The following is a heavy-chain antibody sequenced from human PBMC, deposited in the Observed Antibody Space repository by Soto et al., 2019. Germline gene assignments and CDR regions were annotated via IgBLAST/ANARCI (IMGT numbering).Heavy chain of an antibody. CDR2: ISPSGGIT. V-gene: IGHV1-46*01. CDR1: GYTFTNYY. J-gene: IGHJ4*02. D-gene: IGHD2-21*01. CDR3: ARGETYYLDY. Sequence: QVQLVQSGAEVRKPGASVKVSCKTSGYTFTNYYIHWVRQAPGEGLGWMGIISPSGGITHYAQKFQGRVTMTRDTSTSTVYMELRSLRSEDTAVYYCARGETYYLDYWGRGTLVTISS.